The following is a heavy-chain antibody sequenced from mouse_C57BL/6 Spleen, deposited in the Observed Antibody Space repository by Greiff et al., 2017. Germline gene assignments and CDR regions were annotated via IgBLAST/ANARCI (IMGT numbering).Heavy chain of an antibody. CDR3: ARYKGNYPYYAMDY. CDR1: GYSITSDY. CDR2: ICYSGST. V-gene: IGHV3-8*01. J-gene: IGHJ4*01. Sequence: VQLVESGPGLAKPSQTLSLTCSVTGYSITSDYWTWIRQFPGNKLEYMGYICYSGSTYYNPSLKSRLSITRDTSKNQYYLQLKSVTTEDTDTYYCARYKGNYPYYAMDYWGQGTSVTVSS. D-gene: IGHD2-1*01.